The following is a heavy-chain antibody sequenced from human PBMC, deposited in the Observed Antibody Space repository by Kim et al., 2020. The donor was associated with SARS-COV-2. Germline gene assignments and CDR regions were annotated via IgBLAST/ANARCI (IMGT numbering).Heavy chain of an antibody. CDR2: INPSGTT. CDR1: GGSFSGYF. D-gene: IGHD5-18*01. J-gene: IGHJ4*02. CDR3: VYGGRGYRSFFDY. V-gene: IGHV4-34*01. Sequence: SETLSLTCAVSGGSFSGYFWSWVRQAPGKGLEWIGEINPSGTTNYNPSLKSRVAISGDTSQDQFFLRLSSLTAADTAMYYCVYGGRGYRSFFDYWGQGTLVTVSA.